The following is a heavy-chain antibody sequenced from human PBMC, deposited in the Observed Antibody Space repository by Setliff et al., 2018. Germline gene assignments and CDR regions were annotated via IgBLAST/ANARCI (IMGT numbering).Heavy chain of an antibody. V-gene: IGHV1-2*02. J-gene: IGHJ4*02. CDR3: ARGRIGSTWTGDY. CDR1: GYTFSDYY. CDR2: INLHSGGT. D-gene: IGHD2-15*01. Sequence: ASVKVSCKASGYTFSDYYMQWVRQAPGKGLEWMGWINLHSGGTNYAQKFQDRVTMTSDTSITTAYMELSSLTSDDRAIYYCARGRIGSTWTGDYWGQGTLVTVSS.